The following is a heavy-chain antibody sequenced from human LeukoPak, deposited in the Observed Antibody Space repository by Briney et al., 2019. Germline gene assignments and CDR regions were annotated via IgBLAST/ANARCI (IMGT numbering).Heavy chain of an antibody. CDR2: IYPGDPDT. CDR1: GYSFTSYW. V-gene: IGHV5-51*01. CDR3: ARGANYDILTGYYTY. J-gene: IGHJ4*02. D-gene: IGHD3-9*01. Sequence: GESLKISCKGSGYSFTSYWIGWVRQMPGKGLEWMGIIYPGDPDTRYSPSFQGQVTISADKSISTAYLQWSSLKASDTAMYYCARGANYDILTGYYTYWGQGTLVTVSS.